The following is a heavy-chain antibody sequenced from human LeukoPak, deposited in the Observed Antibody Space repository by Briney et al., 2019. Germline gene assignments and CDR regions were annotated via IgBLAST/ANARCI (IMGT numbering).Heavy chain of an antibody. CDR3: ARGLAGEGSGNWFDP. D-gene: IGHD3-10*01. J-gene: IGHJ5*02. CDR2: ISASGGST. V-gene: IGHV3-23*01. CDR1: GFTFSSYA. Sequence: GGSLRLSCAASGFTFSSYAMSWVRQAPGKGLEWVSAISASGGSTFYEDSVKGRFTISRDNSKNTLYLQMTSLRAEDTAVYYCARGLAGEGSGNWFDPWGQGTLVTVSS.